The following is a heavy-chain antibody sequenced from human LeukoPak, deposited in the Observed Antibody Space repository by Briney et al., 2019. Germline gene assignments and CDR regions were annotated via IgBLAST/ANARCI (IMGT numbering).Heavy chain of an antibody. D-gene: IGHD5-18*01. CDR1: GFTFSSYE. CDR3: AKNGDGDGYSYDYTSIDY. CDR2: ISSSGSTI. Sequence: GGSLRLSCAASGFTFSSYEMNWVRQAPGKGLEWVSYISSSGSTIYYADSVKGRFTISRDNSKNTLYLQMNSLRAEDTAVYYCAKNGDGDGYSYDYTSIDYWGQGTLVTVSS. J-gene: IGHJ4*02. V-gene: IGHV3-48*03.